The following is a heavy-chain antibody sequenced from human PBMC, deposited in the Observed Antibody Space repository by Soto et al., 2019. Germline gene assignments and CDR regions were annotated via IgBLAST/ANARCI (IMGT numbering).Heavy chain of an antibody. CDR1: GYSFTSYW. CDR2: IYPGDSDT. D-gene: IGHD2-21*02. J-gene: IGHJ3*02. Sequence: LKISCKGSGYSFTSYWIGWVRQMPGKGLEWMGIIYPGDSDTRYSPSFQGQVTISADKSISTAYLQWSSLKASDTAMYYCASGANCGGDCYYPRDAFDIWGQGTMVPVSS. V-gene: IGHV5-51*01. CDR3: ASGANCGGDCYYPRDAFDI.